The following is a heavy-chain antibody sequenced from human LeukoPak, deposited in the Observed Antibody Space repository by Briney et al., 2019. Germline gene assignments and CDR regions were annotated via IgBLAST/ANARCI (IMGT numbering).Heavy chain of an antibody. J-gene: IGHJ4*02. CDR1: GFTLNSNA. V-gene: IGHV3-48*03. CDR2: ISSSGSTI. Sequence: GGSLRLSCAVSGFTLNSNAMCWVRQAPGKGLEWVSYISSSGSTIYYADSVKGRFTISRDNAKNSLYLQMNSLRAEDTAVYYCARDRGFPNWGQGTLVTVSS. CDR3: ARDRGFPN. D-gene: IGHD2/OR15-2a*01.